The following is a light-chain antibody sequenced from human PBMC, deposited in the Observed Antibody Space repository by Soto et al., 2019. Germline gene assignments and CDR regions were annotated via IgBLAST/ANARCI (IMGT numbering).Light chain of an antibody. Sequence: EIVLTQSPATLSLSPGERATLSCWASQSVSNYFVWYQQKPGQAPRLLIYDASKRATGIPARFSGSGSGTDFTLNISSLEPGDFAVYYCQQRSIWPWTFGQGTKVDIK. CDR1: QSVSNY. V-gene: IGKV3-11*01. J-gene: IGKJ1*01. CDR2: DAS. CDR3: QQRSIWPWT.